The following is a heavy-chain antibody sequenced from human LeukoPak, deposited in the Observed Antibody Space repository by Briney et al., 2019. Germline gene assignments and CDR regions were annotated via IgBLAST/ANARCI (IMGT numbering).Heavy chain of an antibody. Sequence: PSETLSLTCAVYGGSFSGYYWSWIRQPPGKGLEWIGEINHSGSTNYNPSLKSRVTISVDTSKNQFSQKLSSVTAADTAVYYCASAVPDCSGGSCHSPDYWGQGTLVTVSS. J-gene: IGHJ4*02. D-gene: IGHD2-15*01. CDR3: ASAVPDCSGGSCHSPDY. V-gene: IGHV4-34*01. CDR1: GGSFSGYY. CDR2: INHSGST.